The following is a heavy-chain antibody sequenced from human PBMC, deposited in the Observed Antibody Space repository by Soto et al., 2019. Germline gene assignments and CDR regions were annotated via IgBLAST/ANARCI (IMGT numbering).Heavy chain of an antibody. J-gene: IGHJ4*02. CDR3: ARDPGYCTNGVCPIFDF. CDR2: MYHGGRT. CDR1: GDSVTNYF. D-gene: IGHD2-8*01. Sequence: SSETLSFTXTVSGDSVTNYFWSWMRQPPGKGLEWIGHMYHGGRTNYSPSLKSRVTMSLDSSKNQFSLNLSSVTAADTAVYFCARDPGYCTNGVCPIFDFWGQGVLVTVSS. V-gene: IGHV4-59*02.